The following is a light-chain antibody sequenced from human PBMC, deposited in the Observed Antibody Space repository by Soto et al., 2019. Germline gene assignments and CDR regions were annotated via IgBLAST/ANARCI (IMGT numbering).Light chain of an antibody. CDR3: QQSYSTPRT. CDR2: AAS. J-gene: IGKJ2*01. CDR1: QRISSY. V-gene: IGKV1-39*01. Sequence: DIQMTQSPSSLSASIGDRVTITCRASQRISSYLNWYQQKPGKAPKLLIYAASSLPSGVPSRFSGSGSETDFTLTISSLQPEDFATYYCQQSYSTPRTFGQGTKLEIK.